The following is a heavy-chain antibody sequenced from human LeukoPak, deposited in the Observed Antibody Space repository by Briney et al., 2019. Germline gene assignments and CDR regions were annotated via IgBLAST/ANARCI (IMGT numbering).Heavy chain of an antibody. Sequence: PGGSLRLSCAASGFTVSSNYMSWVRQAPGKGLEWVSLIYSGATTYYADSVKGRFTISRDNSKNTLYLQMNSLRAEDTALYYCARDLPISPVAFDIWGQGTMVTVSS. CDR1: GFTVSSNY. V-gene: IGHV3-53*01. CDR2: IYSGATT. J-gene: IGHJ3*02. CDR3: ARDLPISPVAFDI.